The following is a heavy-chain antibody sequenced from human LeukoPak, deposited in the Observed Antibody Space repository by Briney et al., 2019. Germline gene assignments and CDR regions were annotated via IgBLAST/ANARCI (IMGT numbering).Heavy chain of an antibody. V-gene: IGHV3-21*01. J-gene: IGHJ3*02. CDR1: GFTFRSYS. CDR3: ARVRLQPRTLLDDAFDI. D-gene: IGHD1-14*01. Sequence: GGSLRLSCAASGFTFRSYSMNWVRQAPGKGLEWVSCISTSSSYIYYADSVKGRFTISRDNAKNSLYLQMNSLRAEDTAVYYCARVRLQPRTLLDDAFDIWGQRTMVTVSS. CDR2: ISTSSSYI.